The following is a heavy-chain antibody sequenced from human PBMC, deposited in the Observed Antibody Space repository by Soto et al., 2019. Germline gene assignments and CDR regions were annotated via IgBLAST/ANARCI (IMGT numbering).Heavy chain of an antibody. J-gene: IGHJ4*02. V-gene: IGHV3-74*01. CDR1: GFTFSSHW. D-gene: IGHD7-27*01. CDR2: IDTEGGTI. CDR3: ARNNWGIDF. Sequence: GGSLRLSCAASGFTFSSHWMHWVRQAPGKGLMWVSRIDTEGGTIDYADSVEGRFTISRDNVKKMLYLQMSSLRPDDTAVYYCARNNWGIDFWGQGVLVTVSS.